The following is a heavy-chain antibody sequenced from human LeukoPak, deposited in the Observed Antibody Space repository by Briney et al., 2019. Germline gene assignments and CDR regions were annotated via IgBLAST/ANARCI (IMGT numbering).Heavy chain of an antibody. CDR3: ARLRGSTIFGVVILDYYKDV. J-gene: IGHJ6*03. CDR1: GYSISSGYY. D-gene: IGHD3-3*01. Sequence: SETLSLTCDVSGYSISSGYYWGWIRQPPGKGLEWIGSVFHSGTTYYNQSLKRRVTISVDTSKNQLSLKLSSVTAADTAVYYCARLRGSTIFGVVILDYYKDVWGKGTTVTVSS. CDR2: VFHSGTT. V-gene: IGHV4-38-2*01.